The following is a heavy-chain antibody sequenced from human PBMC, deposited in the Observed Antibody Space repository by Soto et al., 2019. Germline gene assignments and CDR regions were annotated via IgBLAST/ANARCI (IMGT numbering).Heavy chain of an antibody. CDR2: INAGNGNT. CDR1: GYTFTSYA. V-gene: IGHV1-3*05. CDR3: ARSILVVTALDY. J-gene: IGHJ4*02. D-gene: IGHD2-21*02. Sequence: QVQLMQSGAEEKKPGASVKVSCKASGYTFTSYAMHWVRQAPGQRLEWMGWINAGNGNTKYSQKFQGRVTITRDTSASTAYMELSSLRSEDTAVYYCARSILVVTALDYWGQGTLVTVSS.